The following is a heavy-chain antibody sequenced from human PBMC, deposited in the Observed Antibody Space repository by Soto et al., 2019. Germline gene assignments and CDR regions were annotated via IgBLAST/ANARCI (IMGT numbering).Heavy chain of an antibody. J-gene: IGHJ4*02. CDR2: IYYSWST. D-gene: IGHD6-13*01. CDR3: ARHPLSIAAAGLDFDY. V-gene: IGHV4-39*01. Sequence: SETLSLTCTVSGGSISNSSYYWGWIRQPLGEGLEWIGSIYYSWSTYYNPSLKSRVTISVDTSKNQFSLKLSSVTAADTAVYYCARHPLSIAAAGLDFDYWGQGTLVTVSS. CDR1: GGSISNSSYY.